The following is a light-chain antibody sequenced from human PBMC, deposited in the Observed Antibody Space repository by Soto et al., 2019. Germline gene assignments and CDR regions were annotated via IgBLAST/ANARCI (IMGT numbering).Light chain of an antibody. V-gene: IGKV3-15*01. CDR1: QSFSST. J-gene: IGKJ2*01. CDR3: QQYNNWPPYT. Sequence: EIVMTPSPATLSVSPGERATLSCRASQSFSSTLAWYQQKPGQAPRLLIYGASTRATGIPARFSGSGSGTEFTLTISSLQSEDFAVYYCQQYNNWPPYTFGQGTKLEIK. CDR2: GAS.